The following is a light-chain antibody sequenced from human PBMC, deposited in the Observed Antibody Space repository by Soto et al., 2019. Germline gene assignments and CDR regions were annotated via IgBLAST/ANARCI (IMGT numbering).Light chain of an antibody. CDR3: SSYTSSSTLFVV. CDR1: SSDVGGYNY. V-gene: IGLV2-14*01. J-gene: IGLJ2*01. CDR2: DVS. Sequence: QSALTQPVSVSGSPGQSITISCTGTSSDVGGYNYVSWYQQHPGKAPKLMIYDVSNRPSGVSNRFSGSKSGNTASLTISGLQAEDEADYYCSSYTSSSTLFVVFGGGTKVTVL.